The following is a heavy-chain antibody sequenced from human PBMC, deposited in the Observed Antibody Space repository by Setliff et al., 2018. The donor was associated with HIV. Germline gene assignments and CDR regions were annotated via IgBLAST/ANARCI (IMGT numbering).Heavy chain of an antibody. CDR1: GDSTSNHY. Sequence: SETLSLTCTVSGDSTSNHYWNWIRQPPGKGLEWIGNIHYSGGSNYNPSLKSRVTISLDTSKNQFSLNLRSVTAADTAVYYCASGSGYCTKGDCYIGVHRTPDKYYFDSWGQGTLVTVSS. CDR2: IHYSGGS. V-gene: IGHV4-59*11. D-gene: IGHD2-8*01. CDR3: ASGSGYCTKGDCYIGVHRTPDKYYFDS. J-gene: IGHJ4*02.